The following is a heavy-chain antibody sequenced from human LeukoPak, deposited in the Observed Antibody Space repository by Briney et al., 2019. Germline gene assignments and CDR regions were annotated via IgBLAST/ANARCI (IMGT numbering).Heavy chain of an antibody. V-gene: IGHV3-7*04. CDR3: AKDIEPAGLFLDY. D-gene: IGHD6-13*01. CDR1: GFTFSSYW. Sequence: GGSLRLSCAASGFTFSSYWMTWVRQAPGKGLEWVANTKYDGSEKDYMDSVKGRFTISRDNAKNSLYLQMNSLRAEDTAVYYCAKDIEPAGLFLDYWGQGTLVTVSS. J-gene: IGHJ4*02. CDR2: TKYDGSEK.